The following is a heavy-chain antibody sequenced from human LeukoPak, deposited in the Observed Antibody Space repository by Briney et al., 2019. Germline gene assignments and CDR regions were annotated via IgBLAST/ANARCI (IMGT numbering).Heavy chain of an antibody. CDR2: IKTDGGFS. J-gene: IGHJ4*02. D-gene: IGHD4-17*01. V-gene: IGHV3-74*01. CDR1: GFIFNSYW. CDR3: VKDRTTVTLFDY. Sequence: GGSLRLSCAASGFIFNSYWMHWVRQAPGKGLVWVSRIKTDGGFSDYADAVKGRFTISRDNAKNTLYLQMNSLRAEDSAVYYCVKDRTTVTLFDYWGQGALVTVSS.